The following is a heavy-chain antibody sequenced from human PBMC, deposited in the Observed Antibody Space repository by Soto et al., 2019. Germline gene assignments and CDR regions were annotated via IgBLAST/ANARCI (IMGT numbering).Heavy chain of an antibody. D-gene: IGHD3-22*01. CDR1: GYTFTGYY. J-gene: IGHJ5*02. Sequence: RASVKVSCKASGYTFTGYYLHWVRQAPGQGREWMGWINPKSGDTQYVQNFQGRVTMTRDTSISTAYMDLSRLRSDATAVLYCARSLFPTDVNFSDSRDDYSWLDRGGQGTLVTVS. CDR3: ARSLFPTDVNFSDSRDDYSWLDR. CDR2: INPKSGDT. V-gene: IGHV1-2*02.